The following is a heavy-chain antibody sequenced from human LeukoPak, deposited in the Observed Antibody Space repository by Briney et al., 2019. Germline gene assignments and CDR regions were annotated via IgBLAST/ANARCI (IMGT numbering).Heavy chain of an antibody. CDR2: ISSSSSTI. Sequence: GGSLRLSCAASGFTFSTYNMNWVRQAPGKGLEWVSYISSSSSTIYYADSVKGRFTISRDNAKNSLYLQMNSLRAEDTAVYYCAKDRTYGSGSYSAGLHVYYFDYWGQGTLVTVSS. CDR3: AKDRTYGSGSYSAGLHVYYFDY. V-gene: IGHV3-48*01. J-gene: IGHJ4*02. D-gene: IGHD3-10*01. CDR1: GFTFSTYN.